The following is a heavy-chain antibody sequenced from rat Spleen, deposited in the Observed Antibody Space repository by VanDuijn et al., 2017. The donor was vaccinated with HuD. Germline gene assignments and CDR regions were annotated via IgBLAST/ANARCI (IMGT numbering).Heavy chain of an antibody. CDR1: GFSLMDYS. CDR2: IWGNGNT. V-gene: IGHV2S54*01. D-gene: IGHD1-11*01. CDR3: ARSAEGIVAGFAY. Sequence: QVQLKESGPGLVQPSQTLSLTCTVSGFSLMDYSVHWVRQPPGKGLEWMGVIWGNGNTNYNSALKSRLSISRDTSKSQVFLKMNNLQTEDTAMYFWARSAEGIVAGFAYWGQGTLVTVSS. J-gene: IGHJ3*01.